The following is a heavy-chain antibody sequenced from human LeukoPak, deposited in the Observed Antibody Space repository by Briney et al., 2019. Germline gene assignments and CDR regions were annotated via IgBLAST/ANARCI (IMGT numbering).Heavy chain of an antibody. CDR1: GGSISSHY. CDR2: IYYSGST. V-gene: IGHV4-59*08. Sequence: PSETLSLTCTVSGGSISSHYWSWIRQPPGKGLEWIGYIYYSGSTNYNPSLKSRVTISVDTSKNQFSLKLSSVTAADTAVYYCARTYYDILTGYPSGAFDIWGQGTMVTVSS. J-gene: IGHJ3*02. D-gene: IGHD3-9*01. CDR3: ARTYYDILTGYPSGAFDI.